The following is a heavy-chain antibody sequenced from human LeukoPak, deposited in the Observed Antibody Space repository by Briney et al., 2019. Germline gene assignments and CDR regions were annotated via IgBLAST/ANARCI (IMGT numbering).Heavy chain of an antibody. CDR1: GYTFTSYG. CDR3: ARKTDYYDSSGIGDY. CDR2: IRVYNGNT. Sequence: ASVKVSCKASGYTFTSYGISWVRRAPGQGPEWMGWIRVYNGNTHYAQKFQDRVTMTTDTSTSTAYMELRSLRSDDTAVYYCARKTDYYDSSGIGDYWGQGTLVTVSS. D-gene: IGHD3-22*01. V-gene: IGHV1-18*01. J-gene: IGHJ4*02.